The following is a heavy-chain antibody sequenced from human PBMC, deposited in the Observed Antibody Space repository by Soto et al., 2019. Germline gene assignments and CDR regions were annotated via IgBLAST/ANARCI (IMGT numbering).Heavy chain of an antibody. CDR1: GFSFSTYP. D-gene: IGHD1-1*01. CDR2: ISGSGTNT. V-gene: IGHV3-23*01. J-gene: IGHJ4*02. CDR3: AKEKPTTTCFDS. Sequence: AGGSLRLSCVASGFSFSTYPMTWVRQAPGKGLEWVSLISGSGTNTYYAESVKGRFTISRDNSQNTLYLQMNTLRAEDTAVYYCAKEKPTTTCFDSWRQGTLVTVSS.